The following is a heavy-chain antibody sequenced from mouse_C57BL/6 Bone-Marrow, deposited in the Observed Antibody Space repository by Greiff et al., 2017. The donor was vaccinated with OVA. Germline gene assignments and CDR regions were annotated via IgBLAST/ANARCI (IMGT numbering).Heavy chain of an antibody. J-gene: IGHJ1*03. D-gene: IGHD1-1*01. CDR2: IYPGNSDT. Sequence: VQLQQSGTVLARPGASVKMSCKTSGYTFTSYWMHWVKQRPGQGLEWIGAIYPGNSDTSYNQKFKGKAKLTAVTSASTAYMEISSLTNEDSAVYYCTRRMITTDWYFDVWGTGTTVTVSS. CDR1: GYTFTSYW. CDR3: TRRMITTDWYFDV. V-gene: IGHV1-5*01.